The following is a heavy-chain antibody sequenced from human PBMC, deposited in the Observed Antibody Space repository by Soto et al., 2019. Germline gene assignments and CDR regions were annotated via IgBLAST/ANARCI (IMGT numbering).Heavy chain of an antibody. CDR2: MNPNSGNR. J-gene: IGHJ4*02. Sequence: QVQLVQSGAEVKKPGASVKVSCKASGYTFTSYDINWVRQATGQGLEWMGWMNPNSGNRGNAQKFQGRISMTRNTSISTAYMELSSLRSEDTAVYYCARGRFDYGDYGYYFDYWGQGTLVTVSS. D-gene: IGHD4-17*01. CDR1: GYTFTSYD. V-gene: IGHV1-8*01. CDR3: ARGRFDYGDYGYYFDY.